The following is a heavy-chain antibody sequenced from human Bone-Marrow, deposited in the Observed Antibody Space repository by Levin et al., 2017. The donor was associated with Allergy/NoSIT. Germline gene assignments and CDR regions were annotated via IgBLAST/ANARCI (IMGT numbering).Heavy chain of an antibody. J-gene: IGHJ4*02. CDR3: VRGGCSATSCLDY. CDR2: IKSDGSDT. D-gene: IGHD2-2*01. V-gene: IGHV3-74*03. Sequence: GESLKISCSASGFTFRGYYMHWVRQVPGEGLVWVSYIKSDGSDTKYADSVKGRFTISRDNAKNTLYLQMNSLGAEDTAVYYCVRGGCSATSCLDYWGQGTLVTVSS. CDR1: GFTFRGYY.